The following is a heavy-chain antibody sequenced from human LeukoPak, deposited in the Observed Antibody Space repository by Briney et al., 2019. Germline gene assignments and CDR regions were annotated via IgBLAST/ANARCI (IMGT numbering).Heavy chain of an antibody. CDR1: GGSISSGSYY. V-gene: IGHV4-61*02. D-gene: IGHD3-16*01. J-gene: IGHJ6*03. Sequence: SETLSLTCTVSGGSISSGSYYWSWLRQPAGKGLEWIGRIYTSGSTNYNPSLKSRVTISVDTSKNQFSLKLSSVTAADTAVYYCARVVPDFGDYYYYMDVWGKGTTVTVSS. CDR2: IYTSGST. CDR3: ARVVPDFGDYYYYMDV.